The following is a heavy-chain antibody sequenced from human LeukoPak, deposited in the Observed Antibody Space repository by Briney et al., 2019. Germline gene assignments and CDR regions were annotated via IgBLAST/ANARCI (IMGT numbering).Heavy chain of an antibody. V-gene: IGHV3-21*01. CDR2: ISSSSSYI. CDR1: GFTFSSYS. D-gene: IGHD6-13*01. Sequence: GGSLRLSCAASGFTFSSYSMNWVRQAPGKGLEWVSSISSSSSYIYYADSVKGRFTISRDNAKNSLYLQMNSLGAEDTAVYYCARGYSSSRLYYYYYMDVWGKGTTVTISS. J-gene: IGHJ6*03. CDR3: ARGYSSSRLYYYYYMDV.